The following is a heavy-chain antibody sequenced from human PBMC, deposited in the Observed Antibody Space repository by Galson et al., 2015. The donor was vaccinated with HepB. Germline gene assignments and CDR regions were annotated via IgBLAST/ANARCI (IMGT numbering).Heavy chain of an antibody. D-gene: IGHD2-2*01. Sequence: SLRLSCAGSEFIFSDFTMNWVRQAPGKGLEWVSSISSDGYYTDYADSVKGRFTISRDNAKNSLFLQMNSLGADDTAVYYCARVLSTSWASGFDYWGQGTLVTVS. V-gene: IGHV3-21*01. CDR2: ISSDGYYT. CDR1: EFIFSDFT. J-gene: IGHJ4*02. CDR3: ARVLSTSWASGFDY.